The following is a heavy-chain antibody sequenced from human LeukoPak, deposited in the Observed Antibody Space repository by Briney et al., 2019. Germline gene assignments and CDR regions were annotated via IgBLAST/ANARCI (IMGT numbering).Heavy chain of an antibody. J-gene: IGHJ3*02. D-gene: IGHD3-10*01. CDR1: GFTFSSHS. CDR2: VFYNGAT. Sequence: GSLRLSCAASGFTFSSHSMNWVRQPPGKGLEWIGTVFYNGATQYSPSLRSRVTISVDTSKNQFSLKLSSVTAADTAVYYCARHIFMVRGVYDAFDIWGQGTMVTVSS. V-gene: IGHV4-59*08. CDR3: ARHIFMVRGVYDAFDI.